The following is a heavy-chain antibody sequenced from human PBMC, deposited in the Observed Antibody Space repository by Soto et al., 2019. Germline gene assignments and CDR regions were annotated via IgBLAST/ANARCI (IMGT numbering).Heavy chain of an antibody. Sequence: GASVKVSCKVSGYTLTELSMHWVRQAPGKGLEWMGGFDPEDGETIYAQKFQGRVTITRDTSASTAYMELSSLRSEDTAVYYCARDSPPMDVWGQGTTVTVSS. CDR3: ARDSPPMDV. V-gene: IGHV1-24*01. CDR2: FDPEDGET. CDR1: GYTLTELS. J-gene: IGHJ6*02.